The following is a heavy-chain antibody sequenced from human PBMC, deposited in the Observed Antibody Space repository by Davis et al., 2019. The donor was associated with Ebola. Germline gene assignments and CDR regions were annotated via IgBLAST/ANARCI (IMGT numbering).Heavy chain of an antibody. D-gene: IGHD2-8*02. J-gene: IGHJ4*02. CDR3: ARALSRWSPYSWDY. Sequence: ASVKVSCKASGYTFTSYGISWVRQAPGQGLEWMGWISAYNGNTNYAQKLQGRVTMTTDTSTSTAYMELRSLRSDDTAVYYCARALSRWSPYSWDYWGQGTLVTVSS. V-gene: IGHV1-18*04. CDR1: GYTFTSYG. CDR2: ISAYNGNT.